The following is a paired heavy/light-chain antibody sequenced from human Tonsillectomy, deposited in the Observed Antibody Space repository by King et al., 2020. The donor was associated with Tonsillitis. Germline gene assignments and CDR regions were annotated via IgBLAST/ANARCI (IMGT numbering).Light chain of an antibody. CDR3: QQYDSSPQT. Sequence: EIVLTQSPGTLSLSPGEGATLSCRASQSISRNYLAWYQQKPGQAPRLLIYGVSSRATGIPDRFSGSGSGTDFTLTISRLEPEDFAVYYCQQYDSSPQTFGQGTKLEI. CDR2: GVS. J-gene: IGKJ2*01. V-gene: IGKV3-20*01. CDR1: QSISRNY.
Heavy chain of an antibody. CDR2: IGAGAVST. J-gene: IGHJ4*02. Sequence: EVQLLESGGGLVQPGGSLSLACGASGFTLNTYAMIWVRQAPGKGLEWVSAIGAGAVSTFYADSVKGRFTISRDISQNTLYLQMNNLRAEDTAVYYCARVGDRGGWYWGYWGQGTLVTVSS. D-gene: IGHD6-19*01. CDR3: ARVGDRGGWYWGY. V-gene: IGHV3-23*01. CDR1: GFTLNTYA.